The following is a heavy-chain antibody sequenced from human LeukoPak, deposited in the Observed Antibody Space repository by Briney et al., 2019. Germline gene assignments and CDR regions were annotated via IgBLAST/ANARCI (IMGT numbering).Heavy chain of an antibody. CDR1: GYAFNINS. V-gene: IGHV1-18*01. J-gene: IGHJ4*02. D-gene: IGHD1-26*01. Sequence: ASVKLSCNASGYAFNINSISWVRHPHGQGNGLKWWISAKNGNTIYAQKVQGRVTMTTDTSTSTAYMELRSLRSDDTGIYYCARDTEWEKNPDYFDCWGQGTLVTVSS. CDR3: ARDTEWEKNPDYFDC. CDR2: ISAKNGNT.